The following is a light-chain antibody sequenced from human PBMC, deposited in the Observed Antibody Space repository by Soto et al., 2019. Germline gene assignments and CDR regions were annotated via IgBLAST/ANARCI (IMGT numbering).Light chain of an antibody. J-gene: IGKJ1*01. CDR3: QQYNSFSGT. Sequence: DIQMTQSPSILSASVGDRVTITCRASQSVSTWLAWYQQKPGKAPKLLIYKASSLESGAPSRFSGSGSGTDFTLTISSLQPDDFATYYCQQYNSFSGTFGQGTKVDIK. V-gene: IGKV1-5*03. CDR1: QSVSTW. CDR2: KAS.